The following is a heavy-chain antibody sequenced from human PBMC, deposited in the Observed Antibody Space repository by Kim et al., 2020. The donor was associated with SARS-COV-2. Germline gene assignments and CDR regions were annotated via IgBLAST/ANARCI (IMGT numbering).Heavy chain of an antibody. D-gene: IGHD6-13*01. CDR2: ISWNSGSI. Sequence: GGSLRLSCAASGFTFDDYAMHWVRQAPGKGLEWVSGISWNSGSIGYADSVKGRFTISRDNAENSLYLQMNSLRAEDTALYYCAKDASSWYYFDYWGQGTLVTVSS. V-gene: IGHV3-9*01. J-gene: IGHJ4*02. CDR3: AKDASSWYYFDY. CDR1: GFTFDDYA.